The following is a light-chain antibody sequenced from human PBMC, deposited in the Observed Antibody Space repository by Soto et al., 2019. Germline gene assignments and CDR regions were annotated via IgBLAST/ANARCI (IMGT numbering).Light chain of an antibody. CDR2: ATS. CDR3: QQRSDWPPSRT. CDR1: QSVISS. V-gene: IGKV3-11*01. Sequence: EIVLTQSPATLSLSPGERATLSCRASQSVISSLAWYQHKPGQAPRLLIYATSHRATDIPTRFSGSGSETDFTLTISSLEPEDFAVYYCQQRSDWPPSRTFGGGTKVEIK. J-gene: IGKJ4*01.